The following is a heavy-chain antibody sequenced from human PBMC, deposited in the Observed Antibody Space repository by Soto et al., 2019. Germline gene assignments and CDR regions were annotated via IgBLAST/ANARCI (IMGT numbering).Heavy chain of an antibody. V-gene: IGHV3-48*03. Sequence: PGGSLRLSCAASGFTFSSSDINWVRQAPGKGLEWVSYITSRDGSKYYADSVKGRFTISRDNARNSLYLQMNSLSAEDTAVYYCATRGPASSFDYWGQGTQVTVSS. CDR2: ITSRDGSK. CDR1: GFTFSSSD. CDR3: ATRGPASSFDY. J-gene: IGHJ4*02. D-gene: IGHD3-10*01.